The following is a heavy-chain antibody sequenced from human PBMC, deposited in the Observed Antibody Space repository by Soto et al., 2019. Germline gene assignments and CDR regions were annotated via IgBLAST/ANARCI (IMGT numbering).Heavy chain of an antibody. Sequence: QVQLVQSAAEVKKPGSSVKVSCKASGDTFSSFAISWVRQAPGQGLEWMGGIISIFRTPKYAQKFQGRVNITAEDFTDTAYVELSSLRSDDTAVYYFARDKDREQLGGNYYYALDVWGQGTKVIVSS. CDR2: IISIFRTP. D-gene: IGHD1-1*01. CDR1: GDTFSSFA. J-gene: IGHJ6*02. V-gene: IGHV1-69*12. CDR3: ARDKDREQLGGNYYYALDV.